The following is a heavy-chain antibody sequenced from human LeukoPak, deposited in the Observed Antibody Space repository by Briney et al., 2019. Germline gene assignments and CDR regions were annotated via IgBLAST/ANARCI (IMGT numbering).Heavy chain of an antibody. CDR1: GGSISSSSYY. V-gene: IGHV4-39*01. CDR2: IYYSGST. Sequence: AETLSLTCTVSGGSISSSSYYWGWIRQPPGKGLEWIGSIYYSGSTYYNPSLKSRVTISVDTSKNQFSLKLSSVTAADIAVYYCASPGVQYCSSTSCYYFDYWGQGTLVTVSS. CDR3: ASPGVQYCSSTSCYYFDY. D-gene: IGHD2-2*01. J-gene: IGHJ4*02.